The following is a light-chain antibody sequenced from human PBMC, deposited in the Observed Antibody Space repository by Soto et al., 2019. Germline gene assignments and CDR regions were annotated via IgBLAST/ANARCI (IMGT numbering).Light chain of an antibody. CDR2: AAS. J-gene: IGKJ3*01. CDR1: QSISSY. V-gene: IGKV1-39*01. Sequence: DIQMTQSPSSLSASVGDRVTITCRASQSISSYLNWYQQKPGKAPKLLIYAASSLQSGVPSRFSGSGSGNDFTLNIRSLQPEDFANYYCQQSYSTLGFTLAPGTKVDIK. CDR3: QQSYSTLGFT.